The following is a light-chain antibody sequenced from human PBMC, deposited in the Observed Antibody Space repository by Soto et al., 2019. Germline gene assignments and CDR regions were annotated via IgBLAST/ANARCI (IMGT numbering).Light chain of an antibody. CDR1: QGVRNN. J-gene: IGKJ2*01. V-gene: IGKV1-6*01. CDR2: AAS. Sequence: AIQMTQSPSSLSASVGDRVTITCRASQGVRNNLGWYQQKPGKAPKLLIYAASSLQSGVPSRFSGSGAGTDFTLTISSLQPEDFATYYCLQDYNYPYTFGQGTKLEIK. CDR3: LQDYNYPYT.